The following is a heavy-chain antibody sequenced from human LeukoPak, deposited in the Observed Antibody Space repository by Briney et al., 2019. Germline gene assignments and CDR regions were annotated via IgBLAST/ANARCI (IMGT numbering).Heavy chain of an antibody. CDR2: INHSGST. D-gene: IGHD4-17*01. J-gene: IGHJ5*02. CDR3: AAYDDTANWFDP. V-gene: IGHV4-34*01. CDR1: GGSFSGYY. Sequence: SETLSLTCAVYGGSFSGYYWSWIRQPPGKGLEWIGEINHSGSTNYNPSLKSRVTISVDTSKNQFSLKLSSVTAADTAVYYCAAYDDTANWFDPWGQGTLVTVSS.